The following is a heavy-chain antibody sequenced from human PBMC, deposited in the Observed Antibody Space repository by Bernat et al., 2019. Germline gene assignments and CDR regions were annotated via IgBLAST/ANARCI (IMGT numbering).Heavy chain of an antibody. CDR2: IIPILGIA. J-gene: IGHJ5*02. Sequence: QVQLVQSGAEVKKPGSSVKVSCKASGGTFSSYAISWVRQAPGQGLEWMGRIIPILGIANYAQKFQGRVTITADKSTSTAYMELSSLRSEDTAVYYCARDRPRITICGVVIKNHNWFDPWGQGTLVTVSS. V-gene: IGHV1-69*04. D-gene: IGHD3-3*01. CDR1: GGTFSSYA. CDR3: ARDRPRITICGVVIKNHNWFDP.